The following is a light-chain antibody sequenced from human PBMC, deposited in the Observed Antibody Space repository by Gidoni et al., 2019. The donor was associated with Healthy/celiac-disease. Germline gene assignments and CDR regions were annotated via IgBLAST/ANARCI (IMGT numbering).Light chain of an antibody. Sequence: EIVLTQSPATLSLSPGERATLSCRASQSVSSYLAWYHQKPGQAPRLLIYDASNRATGIPARFSGTGSGTDFTLTISSLEPEDFAVYYCQQRSNWVTFGGGTKVAIK. V-gene: IGKV3-11*01. CDR3: QQRSNWVT. CDR1: QSVSSY. J-gene: IGKJ4*01. CDR2: DAS.